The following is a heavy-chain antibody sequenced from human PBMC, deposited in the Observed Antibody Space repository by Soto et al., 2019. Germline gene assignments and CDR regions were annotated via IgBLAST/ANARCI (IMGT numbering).Heavy chain of an antibody. V-gene: IGHV1-69*13. CDR3: ARVGEFGYSSSSPRYYGMDV. Sequence: GASVKVSCKASGGTFSSYAISWVRQAPGQGLEWMGGIIPIFGTANYAQKLQGRVTITADESTSTAYMELSSLRSEDTAVYYYARVGEFGYSSSSPRYYGMDVWGQGTTVTVSS. D-gene: IGHD6-13*01. CDR2: IIPIFGTA. J-gene: IGHJ6*02. CDR1: GGTFSSYA.